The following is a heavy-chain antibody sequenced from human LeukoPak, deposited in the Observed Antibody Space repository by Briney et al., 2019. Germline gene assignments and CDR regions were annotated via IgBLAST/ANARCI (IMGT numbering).Heavy chain of an antibody. CDR3: ARGPPRGLMAFDI. J-gene: IGHJ3*02. CDR2: IKQVGSEN. D-gene: IGHD2-8*01. V-gene: IGHV3-7*04. Sequence: RGSLRPSCPASGSTFSSNWMSWVRQAPGKGREWVANIKQVGSENYYVDSVKGRFTIAGDNDKNSLYLQRDSLRAEDAAVYYCARGPPRGLMAFDIWGQGTMVTVSS. CDR1: GSTFSSNW.